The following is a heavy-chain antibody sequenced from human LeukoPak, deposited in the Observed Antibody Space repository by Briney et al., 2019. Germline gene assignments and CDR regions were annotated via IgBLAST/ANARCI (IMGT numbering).Heavy chain of an antibody. Sequence: GASVKVSCKASGYTFTSYGISWVRQAPGQGLEWMGWISAYNGNTNYAQKLQGRVTMTTDTSTSTAYMELRSLRSDDTAVYYCARVYDYGDYHYGFSTQDWFDPWGQGTLVTVSS. D-gene: IGHD4-17*01. CDR3: ARVYDYGDYHYGFSTQDWFDP. CDR1: GYTFTSYG. J-gene: IGHJ5*02. V-gene: IGHV1-18*01. CDR2: ISAYNGNT.